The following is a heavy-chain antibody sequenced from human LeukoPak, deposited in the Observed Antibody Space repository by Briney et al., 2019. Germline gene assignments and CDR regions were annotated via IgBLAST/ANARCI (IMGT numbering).Heavy chain of an antibody. Sequence: ASVKVSCKASGYTFTSHFMHWVRQAPGQGLEWMGIINPRGGSTSYTQKFQGRVTMTRDTSTSTVYMELSSLRSEDTAVYYCATVYDSSSYYYLPYRYAFDIWGQGAMVTVSS. CDR2: INPRGGST. CDR1: GYTFTSHF. CDR3: ATVYDSSSYYYLPYRYAFDI. J-gene: IGHJ3*02. V-gene: IGHV1-46*01. D-gene: IGHD3-22*01.